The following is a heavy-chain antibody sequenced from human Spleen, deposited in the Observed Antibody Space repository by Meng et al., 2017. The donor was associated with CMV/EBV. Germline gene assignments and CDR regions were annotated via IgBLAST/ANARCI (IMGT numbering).Heavy chain of an antibody. D-gene: IGHD2-2*01. CDR3: TSTCSSTSCYYYYGMDV. V-gene: IGHV3-23*03. CDR1: GFTFSSYA. Sequence: GGSLRLSCAASGFTFSSYAMSWVRQAPGKGLEWVSVIYSGGSSTYYADSVKGRFTISRDNSKNTLYLQMNSLKTEDTAVYYCTSTCSSTSCYYYYGMDVWGQGTTVTVSS. J-gene: IGHJ6*02. CDR2: IYSGGSST.